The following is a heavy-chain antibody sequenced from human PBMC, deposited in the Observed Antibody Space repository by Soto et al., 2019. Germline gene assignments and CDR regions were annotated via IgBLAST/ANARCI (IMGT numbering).Heavy chain of an antibody. D-gene: IGHD3-10*01. CDR2: ISKSGFT. Sequence: QAQLQTSGPGLVKPSETLSLTCTVSSVSINSFTNHYCSWIRQPPGKGLEWVGYISKSGFTRYNPPLSSRVTLSVDTSKNQFSLKLSSVTAADTALYFCATQGFGKLHGLVAVWGQGTTVTVSS. J-gene: IGHJ6*02. CDR1: SVSINSFTNHY. V-gene: IGHV4-59*08. CDR3: ATQGFGKLHGLVAV.